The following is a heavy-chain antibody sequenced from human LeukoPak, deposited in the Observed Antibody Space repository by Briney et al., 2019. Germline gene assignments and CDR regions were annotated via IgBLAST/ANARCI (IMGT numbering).Heavy chain of an antibody. J-gene: IGHJ4*02. CDR1: GYTFTGYY. V-gene: IGHV1-2*02. CDR2: INPNSGGT. Sequence: GASVKVSCKASGYTFTGYYMHWVRQAPGQGLEWMGWINPNSGGTNYAQKFQGRVTMTRDTSISTAYMELCRLRSDDTAVYYCARDLEEQWLVPGYWGQGTLVTVSS. CDR3: ARDLEEQWLVPGY. D-gene: IGHD6-19*01.